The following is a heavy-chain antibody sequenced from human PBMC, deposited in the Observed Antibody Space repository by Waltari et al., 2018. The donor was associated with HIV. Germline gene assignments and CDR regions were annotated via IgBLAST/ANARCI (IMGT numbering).Heavy chain of an antibody. V-gene: IGHV3-21*02. Sequence: VRLMESGGGLVEPGGSVTISCAAAGFTFTQYNMNWIRQIRREVLEWLDSISRDNRESYFIDSIKGRFTIARDNAANSVFLHMDRLRVDDTARYFCVRDDPGYEPIDYWGRGTLVTVSS. CDR1: GFTFTQYN. CDR2: ISRDNRES. D-gene: IGHD2-2*01. J-gene: IGHJ4*02. CDR3: VRDDPGYEPIDY.